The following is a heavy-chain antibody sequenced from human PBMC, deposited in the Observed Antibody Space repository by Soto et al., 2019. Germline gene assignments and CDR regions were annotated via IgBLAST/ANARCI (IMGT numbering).Heavy chain of an antibody. D-gene: IGHD4-17*01. CDR1: GGTFSSYA. Sequence: QVQLVQSGAEVKQPGSSVKVSCKASGGTFSSYAISWVRQAPGQGLEWMGGIIPIFGTANYAQKFQGRVTITTDESTSTAYMELSSLRSEDTAVYYCARALTTVVTPVDYYYYGMDVWGQGTTVTVSS. V-gene: IGHV1-69*05. CDR2: IIPIFGTA. CDR3: ARALTTVVTPVDYYYYGMDV. J-gene: IGHJ6*02.